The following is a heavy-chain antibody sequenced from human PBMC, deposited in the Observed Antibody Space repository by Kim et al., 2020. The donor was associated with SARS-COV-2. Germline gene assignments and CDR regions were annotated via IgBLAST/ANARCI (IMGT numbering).Heavy chain of an antibody. J-gene: IGHJ4*02. Sequence: AQKFQGRVTMTADESTSTAYMELSSLRSEDTAVYYCAREIAVAGYYFDYWGQGTLVTVSS. D-gene: IGHD6-19*01. V-gene: IGHV1-69*01. CDR3: AREIAVAGYYFDY.